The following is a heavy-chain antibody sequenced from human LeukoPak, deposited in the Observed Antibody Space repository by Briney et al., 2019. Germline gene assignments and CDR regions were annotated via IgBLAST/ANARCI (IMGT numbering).Heavy chain of an antibody. CDR3: ARDRPITMVRGVIISEDYFDY. J-gene: IGHJ4*02. CDR2: ISSGSDYI. V-gene: IGHV3-21*06. Sequence: GGSLRLSCVASGFTYRRYSMNWVRQAPGKGLEWVSTISSGSDYIYHADSVRGRFTISRDNARNSLYLQMNSLRAEDTAVYYCARDRPITMVRGVIISEDYFDYWGQGTLVTVSS. D-gene: IGHD3-10*01. CDR1: GFTYRRYS.